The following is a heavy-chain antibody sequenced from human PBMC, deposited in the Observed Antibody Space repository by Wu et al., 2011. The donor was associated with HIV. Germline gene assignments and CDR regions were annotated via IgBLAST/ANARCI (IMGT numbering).Heavy chain of an antibody. CDR1: GGTFNSYG. D-gene: IGHD5-12*01. CDR3: ARDPRKWLRLGDYYYGMDV. Sequence: QVQLVQSGAAVKKPGSSVKVSCKASGGTFNSYGITWVRQAPGQGLEWMGGIIPIFGTANYAQKFQGRVTITADKSTSTAYMELRSLRSDDTAVYYCARDPRKWLRLGDYYYGMDVWGQGTTVTVSS. V-gene: IGHV1-69*14. CDR2: IIPIFGTA. J-gene: IGHJ6*02.